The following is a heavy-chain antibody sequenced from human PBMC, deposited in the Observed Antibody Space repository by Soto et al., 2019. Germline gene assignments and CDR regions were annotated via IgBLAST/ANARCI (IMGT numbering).Heavy chain of an antibody. CDR1: GYTFTSSA. Sequence: GASVKVSCKASGYTFTSSAMHWVRQAPGQGLEWMGLINPNPGSTTYAQKFQGRVTMTRDMSTTTVYMELSSLISEDTAVYYCATSFRSNCLAYWGQGTLVTVSS. CDR3: ATSFRSNCLAY. J-gene: IGHJ4*02. V-gene: IGHV1-46*03. D-gene: IGHD6-13*01. CDR2: INPNPGST.